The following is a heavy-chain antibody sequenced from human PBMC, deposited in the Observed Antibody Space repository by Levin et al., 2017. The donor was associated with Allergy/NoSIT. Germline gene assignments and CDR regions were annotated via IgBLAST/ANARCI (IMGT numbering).Heavy chain of an antibody. CDR1: GFTFSSYG. V-gene: IGHV3-33*01. CDR3: AREHGDYGGVHYYYYGMDV. J-gene: IGHJ6*02. D-gene: IGHD4-17*01. Sequence: GGSLRLSCAASGFTFSSYGMHWVRQAPGKGLEWVAVIWYDGSNKYYADSVKGRFTISRDNSKNTLYLQMNSLRAEDTAVYYCAREHGDYGGVHYYYYGMDVWGQGTTVTVSS. CDR2: IWYDGSNK.